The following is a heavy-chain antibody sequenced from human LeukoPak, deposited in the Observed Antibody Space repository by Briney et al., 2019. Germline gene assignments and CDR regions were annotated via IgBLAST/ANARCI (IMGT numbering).Heavy chain of an antibody. D-gene: IGHD2-2*02. V-gene: IGHV3-23*01. CDR3: ATKPPHCSTTTCYIDS. J-gene: IGHJ4*02. Sequence: PGGSLRLSCAAPGFTFSSYAMSWVRQAPGKRLEWVSAVSGSGGMTYYADSVKGRFTISRDNSRNTLYLQMNSLRAEDTAVYYCATKPPHCSTTTCYIDSWGQGTLVIVSS. CDR1: GFTFSSYA. CDR2: VSGSGGMT.